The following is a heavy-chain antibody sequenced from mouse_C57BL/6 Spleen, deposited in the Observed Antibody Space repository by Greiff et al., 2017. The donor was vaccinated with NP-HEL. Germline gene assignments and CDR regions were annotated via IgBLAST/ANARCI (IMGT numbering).Heavy chain of an antibody. CDR1: GFNIKDYY. CDR3: ARIYITTVTYYAMDY. D-gene: IGHD1-1*01. V-gene: IGHV14-2*01. CDR2: IDPEDGET. J-gene: IGHJ4*01. Sequence: VQLKESGAELVKPGASVKLSCTASGFNIKDYYMHWVKQRTEQGLEWIGRIDPEDGETKYAPKFQGKATITADTSSNTAYLQLSSLTSEDTAVYYCARIYITTVTYYAMDYWGQGTSVTVSS.